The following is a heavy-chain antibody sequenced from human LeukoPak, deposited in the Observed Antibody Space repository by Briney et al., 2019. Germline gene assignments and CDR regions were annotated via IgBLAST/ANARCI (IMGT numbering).Heavy chain of an antibody. CDR2: ISSDGSNK. CDR3: AKDGLWFGDLTYFDY. D-gene: IGHD3-10*01. V-gene: IGHV3-30*18. CDR1: GFTSMNYA. J-gene: IGHJ4*02. Sequence: TGGSLRLSCAASGFTSMNYAMNWVRQAPGKGLEWVAVISSDGSNKYYADSVKGRFTISRDNSKNTLFLQMNSLRAEDTAVYYCAKDGLWFGDLTYFDYWGQGTLVTVSS.